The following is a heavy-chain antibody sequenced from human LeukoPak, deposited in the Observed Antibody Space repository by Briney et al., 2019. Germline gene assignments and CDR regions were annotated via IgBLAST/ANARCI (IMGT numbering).Heavy chain of an antibody. V-gene: IGHV3-64*01. D-gene: IGHD2-2*03. J-gene: IGHJ6*03. CDR1: GFTFSSYA. Sequence: PGGSLRLSCAASGFTFSSYAMHWVRQAPGKGLEYVSAISSNGGSTYYANSVKGRFTISRDNSKNTLYLQMGSLRAEDMAVYYCAFGYCSSTSCSRDYYYYMDVWGKGTTVTVSS. CDR3: AFGYCSSTSCSRDYYYYMDV. CDR2: ISSNGGST.